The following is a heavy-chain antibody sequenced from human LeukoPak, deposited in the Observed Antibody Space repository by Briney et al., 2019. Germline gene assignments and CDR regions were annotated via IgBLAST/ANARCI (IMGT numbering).Heavy chain of an antibody. CDR1: GFTFSSYA. V-gene: IGHV3-30-3*01. Sequence: PGRSLRLSCAASGFTFSSYAMHWVRQAPGKGLEWVAVISYDGSNKYYADSVKGRFTISRDNSKNTLYLQMNSLRAEDTAVYYCARGSVGYCSSTSCYTWDAFDIWGQGTMVTVSS. J-gene: IGHJ3*02. CDR3: ARGSVGYCSSTSCYTWDAFDI. D-gene: IGHD2-2*02. CDR2: ISYDGSNK.